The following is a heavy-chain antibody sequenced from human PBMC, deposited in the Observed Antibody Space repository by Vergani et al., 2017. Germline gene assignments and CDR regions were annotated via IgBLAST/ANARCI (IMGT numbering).Heavy chain of an antibody. CDR1: GSTVRGNY. Sequence: LQLVESGGGLVQPGGSLRLSCAASGSTVRGNYMTWVRQAPGKGLEWVAVISYDGTQKYYAESVKGRFTISRDNSKSTLYLQMNSLRTEDTAVYYCATRSCGTPGCQIGYVREWGQGTLVTVSS. J-gene: IGHJ1*01. CDR2: ISYDGTQK. CDR3: ATRSCGTPGCQIGYVRE. D-gene: IGHD1-1*01. V-gene: IGHV3-30*03.